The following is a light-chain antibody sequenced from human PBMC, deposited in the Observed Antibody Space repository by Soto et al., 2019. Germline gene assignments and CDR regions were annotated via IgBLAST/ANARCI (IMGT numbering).Light chain of an antibody. CDR3: QQYGSSPLT. Sequence: TQSPVTVSLSKSERATLSCRASQSVSSNYLAWYQQKPGQAPKVLIYRASSRATGIPDRFSGSGSGTDFTLTISRLEPEDFAVYYCQQYGSSPLTFGGGTNVDI. J-gene: IGKJ4*01. CDR2: RAS. CDR1: QSVSSNY. V-gene: IGKV3-20*01.